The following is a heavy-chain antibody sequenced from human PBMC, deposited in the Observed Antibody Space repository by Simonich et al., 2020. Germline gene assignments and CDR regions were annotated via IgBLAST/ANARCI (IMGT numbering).Heavy chain of an antibody. Sequence: QVQLVESGGGVVQPGRSLRLSCAASGFTFSSDAMHWVRQSPGKGLEWVAVTSYDGSNNYYADSVTGRFTICRDNSKNTLYLQMTSLRAEDTAVYYCARDHDYGDYYFDYWGQGTLVTVSS. CDR2: TSYDGSNN. D-gene: IGHD4-17*01. V-gene: IGHV3-30*07. J-gene: IGHJ4*02. CDR3: ARDHDYGDYYFDY. CDR1: GFTFSSDA.